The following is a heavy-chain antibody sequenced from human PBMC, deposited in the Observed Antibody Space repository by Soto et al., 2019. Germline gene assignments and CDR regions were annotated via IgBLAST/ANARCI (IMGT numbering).Heavy chain of an antibody. CDR1: GFTFDNYA. Sequence: LRLSCAASGFTFDNYAMHWVRQAPGKGLEWVSGISWNSNTIAYADSVKGRFTISRDNAKNSLYLQMNSLRAEDTAFYYCAKDTGPNWGQGTLVTVSS. CDR3: AKDTGPN. CDR2: ISWNSNTI. V-gene: IGHV3-9*01. J-gene: IGHJ4*02.